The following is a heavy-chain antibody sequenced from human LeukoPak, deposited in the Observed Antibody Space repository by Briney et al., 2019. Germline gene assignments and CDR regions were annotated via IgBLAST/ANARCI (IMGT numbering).Heavy chain of an antibody. CDR1: GYTFTSYA. Sequence: ASVKVSCKASGYTFTSYAMHWVRQAPGQRLEWMGWINAGNGNTKYSQKYQGRVTITRDTSASTAYMELSSLRSEDTAVYYCARDTSYDSSGYYYDAWDYWGQGTLVTVSS. CDR3: ARDTSYDSSGYYYDAWDY. D-gene: IGHD3-22*01. CDR2: INAGNGNT. J-gene: IGHJ4*02. V-gene: IGHV1-3*01.